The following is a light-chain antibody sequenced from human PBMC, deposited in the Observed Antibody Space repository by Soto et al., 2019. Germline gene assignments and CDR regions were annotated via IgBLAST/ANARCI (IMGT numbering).Light chain of an antibody. CDR3: QQYGSSPRT. Sequence: EIVLTQSTGTLSLSPGERATLSCRASQSVSSSYLAWYQQKPGQAPRLLIYGASSRATGIPDRFSGSGSGTDFTLTISRLEPEDFAVYYCQQYGSSPRTFGQGTQVEIK. CDR2: GAS. CDR1: QSVSSSY. V-gene: IGKV3-20*01. J-gene: IGKJ1*01.